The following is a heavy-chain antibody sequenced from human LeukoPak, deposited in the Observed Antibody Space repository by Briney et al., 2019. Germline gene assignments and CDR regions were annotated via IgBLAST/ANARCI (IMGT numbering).Heavy chain of an antibody. D-gene: IGHD6-19*01. CDR3: AREGSSGWYLTGKNAFDF. J-gene: IGHJ3*01. Sequence: ASVKVSCKASGYTFTSYYMHWVRQAPGQGLEWMGIINPSGGSTSYAQKFQGRVTMTRDTSTSTVYMELSSLGSEDTAVYYCAREGSSGWYLTGKNAFDFWGQGTMVTVSS. V-gene: IGHV1-46*03. CDR1: GYTFTSYY. CDR2: INPSGGST.